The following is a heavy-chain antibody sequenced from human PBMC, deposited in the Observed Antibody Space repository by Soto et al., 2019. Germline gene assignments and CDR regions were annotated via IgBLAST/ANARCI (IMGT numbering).Heavy chain of an antibody. J-gene: IGHJ4*02. D-gene: IGHD6-19*01. CDR3: ARAVAVPADFDY. CDR2: INADNGNT. Sequence: GASVKVSCKASGYTFTSYGISWVRQAPGQGLEWMGWINADNGNTKYSQKLQGRVTITRDTSASTAYMELSSLRSEDTAVYYCARAVAVPADFDYWGQGTLVTVSS. CDR1: GYTFTSYG. V-gene: IGHV1-18*01.